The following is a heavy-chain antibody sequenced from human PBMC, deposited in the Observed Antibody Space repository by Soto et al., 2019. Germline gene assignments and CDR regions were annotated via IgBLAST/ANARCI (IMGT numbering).Heavy chain of an antibody. CDR1: GDSISSYY. CDR3: ARQPYTSGAYYFDY. D-gene: IGHD6-19*01. J-gene: IGHJ4*02. CDR2: IFHTGCA. V-gene: IGHV4-59*08. Sequence: QVQLQESGPGLVKPSETLSLTCTVSGDSISSYYWSWIRQPPGKGLEWIGYIFHTGCANYNPSLKSRVTISIDTSKNQFSLRLSSVTAADTAVYYCARQPYTSGAYYFDYWGQGTPVTVSS.